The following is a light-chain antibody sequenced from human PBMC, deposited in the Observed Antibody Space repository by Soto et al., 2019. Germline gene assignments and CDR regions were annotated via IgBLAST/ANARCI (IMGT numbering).Light chain of an antibody. CDR2: EVV. Sequence: QSVLTQPPSASGSPGQSVTIPCTGTKNDIGVYDFVSWYQHHPGKAPRLIIYEVVQRPSGVPDRFSGSKSGNTASLTVSGLQAADGADYFCKSYAGSNTYVFGSGTKVTVL. J-gene: IGLJ1*01. V-gene: IGLV2-8*01. CDR3: KSYAGSNTYV. CDR1: KNDIGVYDF.